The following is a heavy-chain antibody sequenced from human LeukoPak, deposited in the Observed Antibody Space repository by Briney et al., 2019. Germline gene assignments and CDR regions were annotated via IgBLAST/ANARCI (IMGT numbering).Heavy chain of an antibody. CDR2: INHSGST. J-gene: IGHJ4*02. CDR3: ARGGYYYDSSGRNFDY. CDR1: GGSFSGYY. V-gene: IGHV4-34*01. D-gene: IGHD3-22*01. Sequence: SETLSLTCAVYGGSFSGYYWSWIRQPPGKGLEWIGEINHSGSTNYNPSLKSRVTMSVDTSKNQFSLKLSSVTAADTAVYYCARGGYYYDSSGRNFDYWGQGTLVTVSS.